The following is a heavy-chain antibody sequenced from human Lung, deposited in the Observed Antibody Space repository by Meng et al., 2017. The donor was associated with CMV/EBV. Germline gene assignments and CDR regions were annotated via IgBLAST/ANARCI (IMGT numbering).Heavy chain of an antibody. J-gene: IGHJ4*02. D-gene: IGHD3-10*01. Sequence: SXRLXCTASGFTFGDYAMTWVRQAPGKRLEWIGFIRNRTRRGTTEYAASVKGRFSILRDDSKSIAYLQMDSVKIEDTGVYFCARGSGSPDHWGQGTLVTVSS. V-gene: IGHV3-49*04. CDR2: IRNRTRRGTT. CDR3: ARGSGSPDH. CDR1: GFTFGDYA.